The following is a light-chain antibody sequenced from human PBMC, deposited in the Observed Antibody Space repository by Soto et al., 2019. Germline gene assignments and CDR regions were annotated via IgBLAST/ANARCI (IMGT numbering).Light chain of an antibody. V-gene: IGKV3-20*01. CDR3: HKYGPSPLT. Sequence: EIVLTQSPGTLSLSPGERATLSCRASQSVASSYIAWFQQKPGQPPRLLIYTASSRAPGIPVRFTASGSGTDFTLTISRLEPEDFAVYYCHKYGPSPLTFGGGTKVEIK. CDR2: TAS. J-gene: IGKJ4*01. CDR1: QSVASSY.